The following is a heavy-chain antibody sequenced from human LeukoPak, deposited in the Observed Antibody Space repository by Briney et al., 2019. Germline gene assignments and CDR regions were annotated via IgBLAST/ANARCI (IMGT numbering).Heavy chain of an antibody. CDR3: ARATAYSSPTDY. V-gene: IGHV3-30*09. CDR2: ISYDGSNK. D-gene: IGHD6-13*01. J-gene: IGHJ4*02. CDR1: GFTFSSYA. Sequence: GRSLRLSCAASGFTFSSYAMPWVRQAPGKGLEWVAVISYDGSNKYYADSVKGRFAISRDNSKNTLYLQMNSLRAEDTAVYYCARATAYSSPTDYWGQGTLVTVSS.